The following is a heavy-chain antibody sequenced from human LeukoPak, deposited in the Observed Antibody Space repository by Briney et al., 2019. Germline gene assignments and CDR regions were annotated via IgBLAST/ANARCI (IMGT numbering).Heavy chain of an antibody. Sequence: GASVKVSCKASGGTFSSYAISWVRQALGQGLEWMGGIIPIFGTANYAQKFQGRVTITADKSTSTAYMELSSLRSEDTAVYYCARLRVNWNDDSNYYMDVWGKGTTVTVSS. CDR2: IIPIFGTA. D-gene: IGHD1-20*01. CDR3: ARLRVNWNDDSNYYMDV. CDR1: GGTFSSYA. J-gene: IGHJ6*03. V-gene: IGHV1-69*06.